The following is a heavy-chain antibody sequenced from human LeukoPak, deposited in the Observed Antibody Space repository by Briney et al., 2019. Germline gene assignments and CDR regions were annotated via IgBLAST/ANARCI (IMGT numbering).Heavy chain of an antibody. CDR1: GGSITNTNY. Sequence: PSGTLSLTCGVSGGSITNTNYWTWVRQPPGKGLEWIGEVNLQGSTNYNPSLMGRVAISVDTSESHISLQLTSVTAADTAVYYGAREGGPYRPLDYSGQGTLVTVSS. CDR2: VNLQGST. CDR3: AREGGPYRPLDY. V-gene: IGHV4-4*02. J-gene: IGHJ4*02.